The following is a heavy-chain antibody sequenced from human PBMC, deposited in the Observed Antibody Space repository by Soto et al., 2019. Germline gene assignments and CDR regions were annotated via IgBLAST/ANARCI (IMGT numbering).Heavy chain of an antibody. CDR3: ARDDSSYGEDYYYGMDV. V-gene: IGHV3-20*04. D-gene: IGHD3-22*01. J-gene: IGHJ6*02. CDR2: INWNGGST. Sequence: EVQLVESGGGVVRPGGSLRLSCAASGFTFDDYGMSWVRQAPGKGLEWVSGINWNGGSTGYADSVKGRFTISRDNAKNSLYLQMNRLRAEDTALYYCARDDSSYGEDYYYGMDVWGQGTTVTVSS. CDR1: GFTFDDYG.